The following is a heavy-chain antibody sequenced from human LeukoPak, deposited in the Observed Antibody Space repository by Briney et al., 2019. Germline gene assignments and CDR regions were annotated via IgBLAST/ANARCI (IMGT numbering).Heavy chain of an antibody. CDR2: IYYSGVS. CDR3: ASRIAADRLGFDP. V-gene: IGHV4-39*01. Sequence: PSETLSLTCTVSGGSIISSSFWWGWIRQPPGKGLEWIGSIYYSGVSYYNTSLKSRVTISVDTSKNQFSLKLSSVTAADTAVYYCASRIAADRLGFDPWGQGTLVTVSS. D-gene: IGHD6-13*01. CDR1: GGSIISSSFW. J-gene: IGHJ5*02.